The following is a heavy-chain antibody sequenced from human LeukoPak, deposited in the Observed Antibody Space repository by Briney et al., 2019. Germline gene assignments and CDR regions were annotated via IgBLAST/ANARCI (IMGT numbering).Heavy chain of an antibody. Sequence: PSETLSLTCTVSGGSISSYYWSWIRQPPGKGLEWIGYIYYSGSTNYNLSLKSRVTISVDTSKNQFSLKLSSVTAADTAVYYCARSNDILTGYCFDYWGQGTLVTVSS. CDR3: ARSNDILTGYCFDY. D-gene: IGHD3-9*01. CDR1: GGSISSYY. J-gene: IGHJ4*02. V-gene: IGHV4-59*01. CDR2: IYYSGST.